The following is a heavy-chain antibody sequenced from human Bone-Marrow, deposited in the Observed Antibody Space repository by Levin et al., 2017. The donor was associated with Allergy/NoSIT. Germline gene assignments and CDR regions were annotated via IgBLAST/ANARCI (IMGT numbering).Heavy chain of an antibody. J-gene: IGHJ4*02. CDR3: AKMGDGTDWGSSYFFDS. D-gene: IGHD7-27*01. Sequence: GGSLRLSCEGSGYSFTKYWIGWVRQMPGKGLEWMGIIYPGDSNTRYSPSLLGQVTISADKSINTAYLQWSGLKASDTAMYYCAKMGDGTDWGSSYFFDSWGQGTLVIVSS. CDR1: GYSFTKYW. CDR2: IYPGDSNT. V-gene: IGHV5-51*01.